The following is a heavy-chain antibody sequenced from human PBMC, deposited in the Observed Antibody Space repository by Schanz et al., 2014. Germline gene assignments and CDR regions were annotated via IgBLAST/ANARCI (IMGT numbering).Heavy chain of an antibody. J-gene: IGHJ3*01. V-gene: IGHV1-46*01. CDR1: GYTFTTYY. Sequence: QVQLVQSAPEVKKPGASVRLSCEASGYTFTTYYIHWVRQAPGQGLEWMGKINPSVGNTNYAQKFRGRVTMTRDTSTSTVYIELRGLRSNDTAVYYYARETTIITGGAFDVWGQGTMVTVSS. D-gene: IGHD3-9*01. CDR2: INPSVGNT. CDR3: ARETTIITGGAFDV.